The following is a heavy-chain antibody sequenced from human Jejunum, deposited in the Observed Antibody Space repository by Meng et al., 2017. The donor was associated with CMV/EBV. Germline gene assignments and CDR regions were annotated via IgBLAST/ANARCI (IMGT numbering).Heavy chain of an antibody. CDR1: GVTLDTYG. CDR3: ARVVKGGNYLEY. Sequence: ATAGVTLDTYGMSWGRQAPGKGLEWVSSISISSYTYYADSGKGRFTISRDNAKNSLYLQMNSRRAEDTAVYYCARVVKGGNYLEYWGQGTLVTVSS. J-gene: IGHJ4*02. CDR2: ISISSYT. V-gene: IGHV3-21*01. D-gene: IGHD4-23*01.